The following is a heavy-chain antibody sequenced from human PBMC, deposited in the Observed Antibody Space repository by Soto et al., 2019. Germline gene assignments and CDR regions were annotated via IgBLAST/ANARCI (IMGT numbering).Heavy chain of an antibody. Sequence: QVQLIQSGAELKRPGSSVKVSCKASGDTFSSYSITWLRQAPGQRLEWMGGIIPIFAKPTYAQKFQGRVAITADDSTLTVYMELTSLTSEDTAVYYCARGPGIWSAFSIVGHGTPLSVSS. J-gene: IGHJ3*02. D-gene: IGHD3-3*01. CDR2: IIPIFAKP. CDR3: ARGPGIWSAFSI. V-gene: IGHV1-69*01. CDR1: GDTFSSYS.